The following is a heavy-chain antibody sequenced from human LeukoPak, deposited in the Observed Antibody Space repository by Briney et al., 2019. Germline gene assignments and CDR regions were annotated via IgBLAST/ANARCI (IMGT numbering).Heavy chain of an antibody. CDR3: ARRGYCSGGSCYPSYFDS. CDR1: GGSFSGYY. CDR2: INHSGST. J-gene: IGHJ4*02. V-gene: IGHV4-34*01. Sequence: SETLSLTCAVYGGSFSGYYWTWIRQPPGKGLYWIGEINHSGSTNYNPSLKSRVTISVDTSKNQFCLKLTSVTAADTAVYYCARRGYCSGGSCYPSYFDSWGQGTLVTVSS. D-gene: IGHD2-15*01.